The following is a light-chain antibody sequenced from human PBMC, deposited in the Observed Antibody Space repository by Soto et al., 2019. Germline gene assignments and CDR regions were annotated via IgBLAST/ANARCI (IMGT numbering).Light chain of an antibody. V-gene: IGLV1-40*01. CDR2: DNI. Sequence: QSVLTQPPSVSGAPGQRVTISCTGSSSNIGAGYHVHWYQQLPGTAPKLLIFDNIARPSGVPDRFSASKSGTSASLAITGLQAEDEAHYYCQSYDSGLSGSVFGGGTKLTVL. CDR1: SSNIGAGYH. J-gene: IGLJ2*01. CDR3: QSYDSGLSGSV.